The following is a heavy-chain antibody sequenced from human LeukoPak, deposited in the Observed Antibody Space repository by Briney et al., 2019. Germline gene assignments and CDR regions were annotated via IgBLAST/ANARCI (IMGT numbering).Heavy chain of an antibody. D-gene: IGHD3-10*01. CDR3: ARGTYYGSGSYPPPSDY. J-gene: IGHJ4*02. V-gene: IGHV4-34*01. Sequence: SETLSLTCAVYGGSFSGYYWSWIRQPPGKGLEWIGEINYSGSTNYNPSLKSRVTISVDTSKNQFSLKLSSVTAADTAVYYCARGTYYGSGSYPPPSDYWGQGTLVTVSS. CDR2: INYSGST. CDR1: GGSFSGYY.